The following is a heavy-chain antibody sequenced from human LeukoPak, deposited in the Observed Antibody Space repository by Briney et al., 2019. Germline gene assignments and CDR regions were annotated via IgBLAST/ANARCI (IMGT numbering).Heavy chain of an antibody. D-gene: IGHD1-26*01. V-gene: IGHV5-51*01. J-gene: IGHJ4*02. CDR1: GYSFTSYW. CDR3: ARLLRYGGSYRSFDY. Sequence: GESLKISCKGSGYSFTSYWIGWVRQMPGKGLEWMGIIYPGDSDTRYSPSFQGQVTISADKSISTAYLQWSSLKASDTAVYYCARLLRYGGSYRSFDYWGQGTLVTVSS. CDR2: IYPGDSDT.